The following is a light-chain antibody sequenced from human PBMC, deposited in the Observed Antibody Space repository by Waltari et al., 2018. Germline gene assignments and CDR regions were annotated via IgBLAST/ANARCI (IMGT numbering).Light chain of an antibody. Sequence: EIVMTQSPATLSVSPGAEVTLSCTASESVGTDVAWYRHKPGQAPRLLIYDAITRATGVPARFSGSGSGTDFTLTINSLQSEDFAIYYCQQSKQWPRRTFGQGTKLEIK. CDR2: DAI. CDR3: QQSKQWPRRT. V-gene: IGKV3D-15*01. J-gene: IGKJ2*01. CDR1: ESVGTD.